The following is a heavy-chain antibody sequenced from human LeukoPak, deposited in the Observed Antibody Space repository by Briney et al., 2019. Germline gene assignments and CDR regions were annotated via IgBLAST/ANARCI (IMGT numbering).Heavy chain of an antibody. J-gene: IGHJ4*02. CDR2: IYYSGST. Sequence: PSETLSLACTVSGGSISSHYWSWIRQPPGKGLEWIGYIYYSGSTNYNPPLKSRVTISVDTSKNQFSLKLSSVTAADTAVYYCATTLRSGFDYWGQGTLVTVSS. V-gene: IGHV4-59*11. D-gene: IGHD4-17*01. CDR1: GGSISSHY. CDR3: ATTLRSGFDY.